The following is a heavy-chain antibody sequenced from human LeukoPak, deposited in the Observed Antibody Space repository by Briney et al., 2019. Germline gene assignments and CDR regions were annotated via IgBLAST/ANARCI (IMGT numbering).Heavy chain of an antibody. Sequence: SETLSLTCTVSGGSISSSSYYWGWIRQPPGKGLEWIGSIYYSGSTYYNPSLKSRVTISVDTSKNQFSLKLSSVTAADTAVYYCARDSGRYLSLYYYYGMDVWGQGTTATVSS. D-gene: IGHD1-26*01. CDR3: ARDSGRYLSLYYYYGMDV. CDR1: GGSISSSSYY. V-gene: IGHV4-39*02. J-gene: IGHJ6*02. CDR2: IYYSGST.